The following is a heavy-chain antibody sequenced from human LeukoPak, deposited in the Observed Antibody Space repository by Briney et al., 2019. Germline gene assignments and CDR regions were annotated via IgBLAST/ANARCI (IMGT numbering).Heavy chain of an antibody. Sequence: PGGSLRLSCAASGFTFSSYSMNWVRQAPGKGLEWVSYISSSSSTIYYADSVKGRFTISRDNAKNSLYLQMNSLRDEDTAVYYCARDAHPRSGAGYFDYWGQGSLVTVSS. CDR3: ARDAHPRSGAGYFDY. CDR2: ISSSSSTI. V-gene: IGHV3-48*02. CDR1: GFTFSSYS. J-gene: IGHJ4*02. D-gene: IGHD2-15*01.